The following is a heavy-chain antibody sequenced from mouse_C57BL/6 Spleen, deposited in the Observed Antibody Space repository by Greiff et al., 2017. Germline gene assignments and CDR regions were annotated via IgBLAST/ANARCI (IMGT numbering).Heavy chain of an antibody. D-gene: IGHD2-4*01. V-gene: IGHV1-64*01. CDR2: IHPNSGST. Sequence: QVQLQQPGAELVKPGASVKLSCKASGYTFTSYWMHWVKQRPGQGLEWIGMIHPNSGSTNYNAKFKSKATLTVDKSSSTAYMQLSSLTSEDSAVYYCARRTYDYYYFDYWGQGTTLTVSS. CDR1: GYTFTSYW. J-gene: IGHJ2*01. CDR3: ARRTYDYYYFDY.